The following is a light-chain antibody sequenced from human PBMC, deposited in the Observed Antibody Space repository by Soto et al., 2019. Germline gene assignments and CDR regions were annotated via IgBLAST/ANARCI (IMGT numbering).Light chain of an antibody. J-gene: IGKJ4*01. CDR1: RSVRDNY. CDR3: QQYDAASPLT. CDR2: GAS. V-gene: IGKV3-20*01. Sequence: EVVLTQSPGTLSLSPGDRATLSCRASRSVRDNYLAWYQQKPCRAPRLLIFGASIRAPGIPDRFIGSASGTDFTLTLTGLEPDDFAWDYCQQYDAASPLTFGGGTRVDMK.